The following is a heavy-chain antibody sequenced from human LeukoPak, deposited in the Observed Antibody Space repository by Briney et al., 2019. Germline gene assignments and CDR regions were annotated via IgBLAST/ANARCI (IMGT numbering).Heavy chain of an antibody. Sequence: GGSLRLSCAASGFTFSSYWMHWVRQAPGKGLLWVSRINSDGSSTIYADSVKGRFTISRDNAKNSLYLQMNSLRGEDTALYYCARGGLIQRHAFGIWGQGTMVTVSS. CDR2: INSDGSST. J-gene: IGHJ3*02. CDR1: GFTFSSYW. V-gene: IGHV3-74*01. CDR3: ARGGLIQRHAFGI. D-gene: IGHD1-1*01.